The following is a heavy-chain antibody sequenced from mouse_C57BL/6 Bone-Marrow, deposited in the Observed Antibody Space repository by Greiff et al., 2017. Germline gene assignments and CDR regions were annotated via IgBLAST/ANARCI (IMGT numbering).Heavy chain of an antibody. CDR3: ARSYDYDDYTMDY. CDR2: MHPNGGSP. J-gene: IGHJ4*01. Sequence: VQLQESGAELVKPGASVKLSCKASGYTFTNYWMHWVKQRPGQGLEWIGMMHPNGGSPDYNEKFKSEATLSVDKSSRTADMELSSLTSEDSAVYYCARSYDYDDYTMDYWGQGTSVTVSS. CDR1: GYTFTNYW. V-gene: IGHV1-64*01. D-gene: IGHD2-4*01.